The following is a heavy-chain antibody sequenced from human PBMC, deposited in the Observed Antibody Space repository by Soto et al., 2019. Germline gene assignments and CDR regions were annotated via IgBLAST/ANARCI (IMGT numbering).Heavy chain of an antibody. J-gene: IGHJ6*02. Sequence: QVQLVQSGAEVKKPGSSVKVSCKASGGTFSSYAISWVRQAPGQGLEWMGGIIPIFGTANYAQKFQGRVTITADESTSTAYMELSSLRFEDTAVYYCARLGYCSGGSCYPKTYYYYYYGMDVWGQGTTVTVSS. D-gene: IGHD2-15*01. CDR1: GGTFSSYA. CDR3: ARLGYCSGGSCYPKTYYYYYYGMDV. CDR2: IIPIFGTA. V-gene: IGHV1-69*01.